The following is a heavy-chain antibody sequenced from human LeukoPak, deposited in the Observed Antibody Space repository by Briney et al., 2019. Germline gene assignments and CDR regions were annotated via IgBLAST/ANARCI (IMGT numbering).Heavy chain of an antibody. CDR3: AKGENDYHYYYYMDV. J-gene: IGHJ6*03. CDR2: ISGSGGNT. V-gene: IGHV3-23*01. Sequence: GGSLRLSCAASGFTFSTYSMNWVRQAPGKGLEWVSSISGSGGNTYYADSVKGRFTISRDNSKNTLYLQMNSLRADDTAVYYCAKGENDYHYYYYMDVRGKGTTVTISS. CDR1: GFTFSTYS. D-gene: IGHD4/OR15-4a*01.